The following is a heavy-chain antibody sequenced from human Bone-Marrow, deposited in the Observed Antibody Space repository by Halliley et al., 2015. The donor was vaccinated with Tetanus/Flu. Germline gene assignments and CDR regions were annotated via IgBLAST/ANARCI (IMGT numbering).Heavy chain of an antibody. J-gene: IGHJ4*02. CDR1: GGSFSSYA. CDR3: ARGGVVGAPFDY. CDR2: IMPLYGIG. V-gene: IGHV1-69*17. Sequence: QLVQSGAEVKKAGSTVKVSCRTAGGSFSSYAISWMRQAPGQGLEWMGAIMPLYGIGNYAQKFQGKVTITADTSTRTAYMELSGLRSADTAMYYCARGGVVGAPFDYWGQGTLVTVSP. D-gene: IGHD1-26*01.